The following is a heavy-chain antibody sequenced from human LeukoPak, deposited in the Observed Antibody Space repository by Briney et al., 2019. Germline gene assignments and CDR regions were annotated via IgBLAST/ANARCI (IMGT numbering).Heavy chain of an antibody. CDR3: AREFYPEFTFDY. V-gene: IGHV3-21*01. Sequence: AGGSLRLSCAASGFTFSSYSMNWVRQAPGKGLEWVSSISSSSSYIYYADSVKGRFTISRDNAKNSLYLQMNSLRAEDTAVYYCAREFYPEFTFDYWGQGTLVTVSS. D-gene: IGHD3-10*01. CDR2: ISSSSSYI. CDR1: GFTFSSYS. J-gene: IGHJ4*02.